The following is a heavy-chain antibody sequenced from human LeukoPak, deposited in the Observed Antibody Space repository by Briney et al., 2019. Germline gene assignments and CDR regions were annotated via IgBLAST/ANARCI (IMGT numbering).Heavy chain of an antibody. J-gene: IGHJ5*02. Sequence: ASVKVSRKASGYTFTSYYMHWVRQVPGQGLEWMGIINPSGGSTSYAQKFQGRVTMTRDTSTSTVYMELSSLRSEDTAVYYCARAPLPGYSSSWYVGSRENWFDPWGQGTLVTVSS. CDR3: ARAPLPGYSSSWYVGSRENWFDP. D-gene: IGHD6-13*01. V-gene: IGHV1-46*01. CDR1: GYTFTSYY. CDR2: INPSGGST.